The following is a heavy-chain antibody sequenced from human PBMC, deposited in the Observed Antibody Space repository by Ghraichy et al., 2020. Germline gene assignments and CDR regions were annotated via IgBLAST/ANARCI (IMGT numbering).Heavy chain of an antibody. D-gene: IGHD3-10*01. CDR3: AKGQYGSVGVEYFQQ. Sequence: GGSLRLSCAASGFTFSSYAMSWVRQAPGKGLEWVSAISGSVGSTYYADSVKGRFTISRDNSKNTLYLQMNSLRAEDTAVYYCAKGQYGSVGVEYFQQWGQGTLVSISS. J-gene: IGHJ1*01. CDR2: ISGSVGST. V-gene: IGHV3-23*01. CDR1: GFTFSSYA.